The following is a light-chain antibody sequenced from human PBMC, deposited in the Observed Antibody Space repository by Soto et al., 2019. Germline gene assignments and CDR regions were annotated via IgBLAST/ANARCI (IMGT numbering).Light chain of an antibody. CDR3: SSFTRSRAYV. J-gene: IGLJ1*01. Sequence: QSALAQPPSVSVSPGQSITISCTGTSSDVGGYNFVSWYQQQSGKAPKLMIHEVSNRPSGVSNRFSGSKSGNTASLTISGLQAEDEADYYCSSFTRSRAYVFGSGTKVTVL. CDR1: SSDVGGYNF. CDR2: EVS. V-gene: IGLV2-14*01.